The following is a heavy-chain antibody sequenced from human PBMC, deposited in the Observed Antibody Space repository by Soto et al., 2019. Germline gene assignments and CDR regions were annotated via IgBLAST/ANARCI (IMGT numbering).Heavy chain of an antibody. CDR3: ATSNYGKRD. J-gene: IGHJ4*02. V-gene: IGHV3-23*01. CDR1: GFTLSEYG. CDR2: VSGSGDST. D-gene: IGHD3-16*01. Sequence: ELQVLESGGGLVQPGGSLRLTCAASGFTLSEYGTSWVRQAPGKGLEWVSFVSGSGDSTYYTDSVKGRFTISRDSSKNTVCLQMNSLRAEDTAVYYCATSNYGKRDWGQGTLVTVSS.